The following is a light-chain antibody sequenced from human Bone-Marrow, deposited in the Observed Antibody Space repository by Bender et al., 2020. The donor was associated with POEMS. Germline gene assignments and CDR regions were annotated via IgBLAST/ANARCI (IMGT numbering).Light chain of an antibody. V-gene: IGLV3-1*01. CDR1: KLGEEY. J-gene: IGLJ2*01. Sequence: SSELTQPPSVSVSPGQTATITCSGEKLGEEYACWYQQKPGQSPVVVIYQDTKRPSGIPERFSGSTSGNTASLTISGTQTMDEADYYCQSWGSNTAVFGGGTKLTVL. CDR2: QDT. CDR3: QSWGSNTAV.